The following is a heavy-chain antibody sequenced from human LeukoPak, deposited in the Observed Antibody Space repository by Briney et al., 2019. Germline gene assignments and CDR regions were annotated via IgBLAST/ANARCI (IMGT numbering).Heavy chain of an antibody. CDR2: IKGDGSVQ. V-gene: IGHV3-7*01. D-gene: IGHD2-2*01. J-gene: IGHJ6*04. Sequence: PGRSLRLSCTASGSPFSTYWISWVRQAPGKGPEWVANIKGDGSVQDYVDDVRGRFTISRDNAKNSVYLQMNSLRVDDTAIYYCVGQLLRVAWGKGTTVTVSS. CDR1: GSPFSTYW. CDR3: VGQLLRVA.